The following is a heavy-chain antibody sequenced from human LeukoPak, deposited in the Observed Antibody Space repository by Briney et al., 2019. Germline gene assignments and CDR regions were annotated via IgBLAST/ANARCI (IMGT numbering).Heavy chain of an antibody. D-gene: IGHD1-26*01. V-gene: IGHV1-24*01. J-gene: IGHJ6*02. CDR2: FDPEDGET. Sequence: ASVKVSCKVSGYTLTELSMHWVRQAPGKGLEWMGGFDPEDGETIYAQKFQGRVTMTEDTSTDTAYMELSSLRSEDTAVYYCATSIVGASYYYYGMDVWGQGTTVTVPS. CDR3: ATSIVGASYYYYGMDV. CDR1: GYTLTELS.